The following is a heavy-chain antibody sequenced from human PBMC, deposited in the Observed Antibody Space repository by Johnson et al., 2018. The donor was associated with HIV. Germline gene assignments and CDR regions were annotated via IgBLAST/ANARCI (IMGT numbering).Heavy chain of an antibody. CDR1: GFTFSSYG. CDR3: AKDRSLEWLYDAFDI. CDR2: ISYDGSNK. D-gene: IGHD3-3*01. J-gene: IGHJ3*02. V-gene: IGHV3-30*18. Sequence: HVQLVESGGGVVQPGRSLRLSCAASGFTFSSYGMHWVRQAPGKGLEWVAVISYDGSNKYYADSVKGRFTISRDNSKNTLYLQMNSLRAEDTAVYYCAKDRSLEWLYDAFDIWGQGTMVAVS.